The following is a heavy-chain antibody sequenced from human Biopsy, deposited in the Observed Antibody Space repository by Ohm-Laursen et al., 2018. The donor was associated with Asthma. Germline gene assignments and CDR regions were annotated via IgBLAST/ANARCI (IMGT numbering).Heavy chain of an antibody. V-gene: IGHV4-31*03. CDR3: ARAQSYGDIYYGLDV. Sequence: TLSLTCPVSYGSITSGGYYWTWIRQHPGKGLEWIGFIFYSGSTFYNPSLRSRITISVDTSKRQFSLSLRSVTVADTAVYFCARAQSYGDIYYGLDVWGQGTTVTVSS. CDR1: YGSITSGGYY. J-gene: IGHJ6*02. D-gene: IGHD2-21*02. CDR2: IFYSGST.